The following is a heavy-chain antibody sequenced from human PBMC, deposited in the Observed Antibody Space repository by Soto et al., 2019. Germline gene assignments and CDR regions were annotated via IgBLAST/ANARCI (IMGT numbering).Heavy chain of an antibody. CDR2: ISSSNSYI. J-gene: IGHJ3*02. Sequence: SGGSLRLSCAASGFTFSSYSMNWVRQAPGKGLEWISSISSSNSYIYYADSVKGRFTISRDNAKNSLYLQMNSLRAEDTAVYYCASSGGSYSAAFDIWGQGTMVTVSS. V-gene: IGHV3-21*01. CDR1: GFTFSSYS. CDR3: ASSGGSYSAAFDI. D-gene: IGHD1-26*01.